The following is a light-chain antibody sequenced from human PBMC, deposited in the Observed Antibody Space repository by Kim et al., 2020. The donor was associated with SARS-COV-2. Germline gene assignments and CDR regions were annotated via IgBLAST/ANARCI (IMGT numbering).Light chain of an antibody. CDR3: NSRDSSGNNWV. Sequence: SSELTQDPAVSVALGQTVRITCQGDSLRSYYASWYQQKPGQAPVLVIYGKNNRPSGIPDRFSGPSSGNTASLTITGAQAEDEADYYCNSRDSSGNNWVFGGGTQLTVL. J-gene: IGLJ3*02. CDR1: SLRSYY. V-gene: IGLV3-19*01. CDR2: GKN.